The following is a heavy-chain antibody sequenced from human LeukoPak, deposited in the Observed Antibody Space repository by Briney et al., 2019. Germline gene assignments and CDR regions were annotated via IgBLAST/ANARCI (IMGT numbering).Heavy chain of an antibody. D-gene: IGHD2-15*01. CDR3: AKKMVAANPFDY. J-gene: IGHJ4*02. V-gene: IGHV3-23*01. CDR2: ISGSGGST. Sequence: GSLSLSCAASGFTFSNYDLSWACQAPGKGLEWVSEISGSGGSTRYTEPSTGRFTISRDNSKNTLYLQMSSLRAEDTAVYYCAKKMVAANPFDYWGQGTLASVSS. CDR1: GFTFSNYD.